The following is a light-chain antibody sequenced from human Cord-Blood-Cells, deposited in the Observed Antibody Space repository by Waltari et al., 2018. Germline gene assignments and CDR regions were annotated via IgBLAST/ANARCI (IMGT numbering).Light chain of an antibody. CDR2: EVS. Sequence: PGQSITISCTGTSSDVGSYNLVSWYQQHPGKAPKLMIYEVSKRSSGVSNRFSGSKSGNTASLTIAVLQAEDEADYYCCSYAGSSTFVVFGGGTKLTVL. CDR1: SSDVGSYNL. J-gene: IGLJ2*01. V-gene: IGLV2-23*02. CDR3: CSYAGSSTFVV.